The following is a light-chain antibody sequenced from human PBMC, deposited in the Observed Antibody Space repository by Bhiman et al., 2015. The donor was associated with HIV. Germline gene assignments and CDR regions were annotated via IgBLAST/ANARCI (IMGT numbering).Light chain of an antibody. CDR2: DVS. J-gene: IGLJ2*01. CDR1: STDVGGYKY. V-gene: IGLV2-23*02. Sequence: QSALTQPASLSGCPGQSITISCTGTSTDVGGYKYVSWYQQHPGKVPKLLIYDVSERPSGISDRFSGSKSGNTASLTISGLQAEDEADYYCCSYANVGSSSFVFGGGPRPDRP. CDR3: CSYANVGSSSFV.